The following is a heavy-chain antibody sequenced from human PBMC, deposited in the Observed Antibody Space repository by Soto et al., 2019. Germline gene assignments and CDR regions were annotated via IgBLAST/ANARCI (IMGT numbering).Heavy chain of an antibody. CDR1: GFTFSSYG. D-gene: IGHD3-3*01. CDR3: ANFGYYDFWSGPGGEDYYYGMDV. Sequence: PGGSLRLSCAASGFTFSSYGMHWVRQAPGKGLEWVAVISYDGSNKYYADSVKGRFTISRDNSKNTLYLQMNSLRAEDTAVYYCANFGYYDFWSGPGGEDYYYGMDVWGQGTTVTVSS. V-gene: IGHV3-30*18. CDR2: ISYDGSNK. J-gene: IGHJ6*02.